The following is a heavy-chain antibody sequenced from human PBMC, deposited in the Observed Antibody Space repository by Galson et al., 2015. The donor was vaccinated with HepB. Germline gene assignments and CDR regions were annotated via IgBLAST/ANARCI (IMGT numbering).Heavy chain of an antibody. V-gene: IGHV1-3*01. Sequence: SVKVSCKASGYNFNSQTMHWVRQAPGQRLEWMGWITAGNGNTRYSQKFLDRVTITRDTSASTVYMELSSLRSEDTAVYYCARSGLVIIEEFDYWGQGTLVIISS. CDR2: ITAGNGNT. D-gene: IGHD3/OR15-3a*01. CDR1: GYNFNSQT. J-gene: IGHJ4*02. CDR3: ARSGLVIIEEFDY.